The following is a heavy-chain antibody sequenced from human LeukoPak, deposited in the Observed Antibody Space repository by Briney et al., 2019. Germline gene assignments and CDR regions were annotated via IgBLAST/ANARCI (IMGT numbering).Heavy chain of an antibody. CDR2: ISSSGSTI. CDR1: GFTFSSYE. Sequence: GGSLRLSCAASGFTFSSYEMSWVRQAPGKGLEWVSYISSSGSTIYYADSVKGRFTVSRDNAKNSLYLQMNSLRAEDTAVYYCAELGITMIGGVWGKGTTVTISS. CDR3: AELGITMIGGV. D-gene: IGHD3-10*02. V-gene: IGHV3-48*03. J-gene: IGHJ6*04.